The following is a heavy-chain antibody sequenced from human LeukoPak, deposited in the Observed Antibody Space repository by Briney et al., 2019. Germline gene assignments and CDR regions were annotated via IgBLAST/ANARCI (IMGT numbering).Heavy chain of an antibody. J-gene: IGHJ4*02. CDR2: ISYDGSNK. Sequence: GRSLRLSCAASGFTFSSYAMHWVRQAPGKGLEGVAVISYDGSNKYYADSVKGRFTISRDNSKNTLYLQMNSLIAEDTAVYYCARDEINYDFWSGYLAALGYWGQGTLVTVSS. CDR1: GFTFSSYA. V-gene: IGHV3-30*01. CDR3: ARDEINYDFWSGYLAALGY. D-gene: IGHD3-3*01.